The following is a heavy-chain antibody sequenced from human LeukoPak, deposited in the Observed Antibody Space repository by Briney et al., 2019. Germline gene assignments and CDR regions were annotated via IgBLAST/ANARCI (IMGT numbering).Heavy chain of an antibody. CDR2: IDWDDDK. V-gene: IGHV2-70*11. D-gene: IGHD3-10*01. CDR1: GFSLSTSGMC. Sequence: GPTPANPTQTLTLTCTSSGFSLSTSGMCVSWIRQPPGKALESLARIDWDDDKYYSTSLKSRLTISKDTSKIQVVLTMTNMDPVGTATYYCARTTIVRGIMRPFDYWGQGTLVTVSS. CDR3: ARTTIVRGIMRPFDY. J-gene: IGHJ4*02.